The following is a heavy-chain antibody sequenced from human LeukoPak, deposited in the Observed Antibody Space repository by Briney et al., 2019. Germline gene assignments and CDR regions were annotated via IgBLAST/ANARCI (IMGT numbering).Heavy chain of an antibody. CDR2: IYSGGST. CDR3: ATSLEYSGSYLQGFDY. Sequence: PGGSLRLSCAASGFTVSSNYMNWVRQTSGKGLEWVSVIYSGGSTYYADSVKGRFTISRDNSKNTLYLQMNSLRAEDTAVYYCATSLEYSGSYLQGFDYWGQGTLVTVSS. CDR1: GFTVSSNY. V-gene: IGHV3-53*01. J-gene: IGHJ4*02. D-gene: IGHD1-26*01.